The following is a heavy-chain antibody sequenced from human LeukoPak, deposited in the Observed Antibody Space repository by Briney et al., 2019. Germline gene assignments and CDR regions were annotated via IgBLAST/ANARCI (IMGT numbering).Heavy chain of an antibody. CDR1: GYSINNYW. CDR3: ARQEYCSGASCYTWFDP. Sequence: GESLKITCKGSGYSINNYWIAWVRQMPGKGLEWMGIIYPADSDIRYSPSFQGQVTISADKSISTAYLQWNSLKASDTAMYYCARQEYCSGASCYTWFDPWGQGTLVTVSS. J-gene: IGHJ5*02. D-gene: IGHD2-15*01. CDR2: IYPADSDI. V-gene: IGHV5-51*01.